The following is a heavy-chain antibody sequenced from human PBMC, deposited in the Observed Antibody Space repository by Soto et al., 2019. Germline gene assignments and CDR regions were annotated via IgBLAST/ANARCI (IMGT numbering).Heavy chain of an antibody. D-gene: IGHD3-16*02. Sequence: QVTLKESGPVLVKPTETLTLTCTVSGFSLSNARMGVSWIRQPPGKALEWLAHIFSNDEKSYSTSLKSRLTISKDTSKSQVVLTMTNMDPVDTATYYCARTPIVYVWGSYRERYDAFDIWGQGTMVTFSS. CDR2: IFSNDEK. CDR1: GFSLSNARMG. J-gene: IGHJ3*02. CDR3: ARTPIVYVWGSYRERYDAFDI. V-gene: IGHV2-26*01.